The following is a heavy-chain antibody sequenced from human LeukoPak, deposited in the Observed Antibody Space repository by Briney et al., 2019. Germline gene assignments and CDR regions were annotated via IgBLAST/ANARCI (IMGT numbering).Heavy chain of an antibody. Sequence: GGSLRLSCATFGFSFSHQSMSWVRQAPGKGLEWVATVSGAGTATWYAASVEGRVTVSRDNSDDMVYLQITSLRPEDTAVYYCAKDRYSSSWSDYWGQGTLVTVSS. CDR2: VSGAGTAT. D-gene: IGHD6-13*01. CDR3: AKDRYSSSWSDY. V-gene: IGHV3-23*01. J-gene: IGHJ4*02. CDR1: GFSFSHQS.